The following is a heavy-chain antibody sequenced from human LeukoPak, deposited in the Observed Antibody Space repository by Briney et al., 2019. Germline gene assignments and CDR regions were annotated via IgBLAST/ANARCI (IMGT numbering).Heavy chain of an antibody. V-gene: IGHV3-7*03. CDR1: GFTFSSYA. CDR3: ARHSGSSDFDY. CDR2: IKQDGSEK. J-gene: IGHJ4*02. D-gene: IGHD1-26*01. Sequence: GGSLRLSCAASGFTFSSYAMHWVRQAPGKGLEWVANIKQDGSEKYYVDSVKGRFTISRDNAKNSLYLQMNSLRAEDTAVYYCARHSGSSDFDYWGQGTLVTVSS.